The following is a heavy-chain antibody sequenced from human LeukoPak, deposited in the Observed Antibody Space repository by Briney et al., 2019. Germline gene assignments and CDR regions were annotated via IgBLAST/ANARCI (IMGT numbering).Heavy chain of an antibody. CDR1: GGSISSSSYY. Sequence: SETLSLTCTVSGGSISSSSYYWGWIRQPPGKGLEWIGSIYYSGSTYYNPSLESRVTISVDTSKNQFSLKLSSVTAADTAVYYCARVVPAAFWFDPWGQGTLVTVSS. V-gene: IGHV4-39*01. CDR2: IYYSGST. J-gene: IGHJ5*02. D-gene: IGHD2-2*01. CDR3: ARVVPAAFWFDP.